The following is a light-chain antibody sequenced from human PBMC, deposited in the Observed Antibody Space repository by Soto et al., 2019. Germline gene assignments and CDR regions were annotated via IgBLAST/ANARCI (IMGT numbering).Light chain of an antibody. V-gene: IGKV3-20*01. Sequence: EIVLTPSPGTLSLSPGASVPLSCMASQIVSHNYLAWYQQKPGQDPRLLIYGESNRATGIPDMFSGCGSGTDFTLTLSRLQPEDFAVYYCEYYGNSQLTFGVGTKG. CDR1: QIVSHNY. J-gene: IGKJ4*01. CDR2: GES. CDR3: EYYGNSQLT.